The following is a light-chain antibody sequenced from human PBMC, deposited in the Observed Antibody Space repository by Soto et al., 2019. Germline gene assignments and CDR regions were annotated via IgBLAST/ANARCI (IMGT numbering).Light chain of an antibody. V-gene: IGKV3-15*01. Sequence: EIVMTQSPATLSVSPGERATLSCRASQSVSSNLAWYQQKPGQAPRLLIYGASTRATGIPARFSGSGSGTEFTLTISSLQSEDFAVYYCQLYNNWPQKTFGQGTKVEIK. CDR3: QLYNNWPQKT. CDR2: GAS. J-gene: IGKJ1*01. CDR1: QSVSSN.